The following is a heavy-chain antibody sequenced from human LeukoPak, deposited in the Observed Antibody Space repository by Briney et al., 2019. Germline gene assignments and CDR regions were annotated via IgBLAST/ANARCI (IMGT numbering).Heavy chain of an antibody. V-gene: IGHV3-11*04. CDR1: GFTFSDYY. J-gene: IGHJ6*03. CDR2: ISSSGSTI. D-gene: IGHD1-14*01. CDR3: ARERPDYYYYMDV. Sequence: SGGSLRPSCAASGFTFSDYYMSWIRQAPGKGLEWVSYISSSGSTIYYADSVKGRFTISRDNAKNSLYLQMNSLRAEDTAVYYCARERPDYYYYMDVWGKGTTVTVSS.